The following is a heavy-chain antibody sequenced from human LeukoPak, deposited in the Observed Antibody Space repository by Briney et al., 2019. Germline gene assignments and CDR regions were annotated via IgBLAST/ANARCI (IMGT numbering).Heavy chain of an antibody. V-gene: IGHV4-59*01. CDR2: IYYSGST. CDR3: ARAVADFWSGQYYFDY. Sequence: SETLSLTCTVSGGSISSYCRSWIRQPPGKGLEWIGCIYYSGSTNYNPSLKSRVTISVDTSKNQFSLKLSSVTAADTAVFYCARAVADFWSGQYYFDYWGQGTLVTVSS. CDR1: GGSISSYC. J-gene: IGHJ4*02. D-gene: IGHD3-3*01.